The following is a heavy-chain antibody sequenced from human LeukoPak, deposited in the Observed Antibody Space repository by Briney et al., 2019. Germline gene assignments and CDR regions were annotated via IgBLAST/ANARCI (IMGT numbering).Heavy chain of an antibody. V-gene: IGHV3-15*07. D-gene: IGHD2-15*01. CDR3: AHGSAQYYEY. Sequence: GGSLRLSCAISGLTLSNVWMNWVRQAPGKGLEWVGRIRSQTAGGTTGFAAPVKGRFSISRDDSKNSLYLQMNSLTSEDTAVYYCAHGSAQYYEYWGQGTLVTVSS. J-gene: IGHJ1*01. CDR2: IRSQTAGGTT. CDR1: GLTLSNVW.